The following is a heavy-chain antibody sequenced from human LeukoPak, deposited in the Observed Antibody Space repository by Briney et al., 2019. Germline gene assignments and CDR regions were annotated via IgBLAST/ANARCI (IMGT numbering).Heavy chain of an antibody. CDR1: GYSFTTYW. CDR2: IDPSDSYT. Sequence: GESLQISCTGSGYSFTTYWISWVRQMPGKGLEWMGRIDPSDSYTNYSPSFQGHVTVSVDKSISTAYLQWNSLKASDTAMYYCAIPRGDWGQGTLVTVSS. V-gene: IGHV5-10-1*01. J-gene: IGHJ4*02. CDR3: AIPRGD. D-gene: IGHD1-26*01.